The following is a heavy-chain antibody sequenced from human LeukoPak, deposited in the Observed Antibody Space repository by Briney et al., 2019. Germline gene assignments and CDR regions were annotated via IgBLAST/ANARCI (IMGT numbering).Heavy chain of an antibody. Sequence: SETLSLTCTVSGGSIISADHYWSWIRQPPGKGLEWIGYIFYSGSTYYNPSLKSRLTISVDTSKNQFSLKLNSVTAADTAVYYCARGYYDILTNYPKNFDQWGQGTLVTVSS. J-gene: IGHJ4*02. CDR2: IFYSGST. D-gene: IGHD3-9*01. CDR1: GGSIISADHY. V-gene: IGHV4-30-4*01. CDR3: ARGYYDILTNYPKNFDQ.